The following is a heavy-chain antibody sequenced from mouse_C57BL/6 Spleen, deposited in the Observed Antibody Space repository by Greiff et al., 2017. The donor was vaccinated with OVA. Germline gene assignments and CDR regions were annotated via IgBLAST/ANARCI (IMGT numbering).Heavy chain of an antibody. CDR3: ARHHGFDY. V-gene: IGHV1-64*01. CDR1: GYTFTSYW. Sequence: QVQLQQPGAELVKPGASVKLSCKASGYTFTSYWLHWVKQRPGQGLEWIGMIPPNSGSTNYNEKFKSKATLTVDKSSSTADMQLSSLTSEDSAVYYCARHHGFDYWGQGTTLTVSS. J-gene: IGHJ2*01. CDR2: IPPNSGST.